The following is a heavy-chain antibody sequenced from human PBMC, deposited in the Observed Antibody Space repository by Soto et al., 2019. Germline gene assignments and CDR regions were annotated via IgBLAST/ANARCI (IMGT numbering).Heavy chain of an antibody. D-gene: IGHD6-13*01. CDR2: IIPIFGTA. CDR1: GGTFSSYA. CDR3: ASEYDGSSRGGDY. Sequence: SVKVSCKASGGTFSSYAISWVRQAPGQGLEWMGGIIPIFGTANYAQKFQGRVTITADESTSTAYMELSSLRSEDTAVYYCASEYDGSSRGGDYWGQGTLVTVSS. V-gene: IGHV1-69*13. J-gene: IGHJ4*02.